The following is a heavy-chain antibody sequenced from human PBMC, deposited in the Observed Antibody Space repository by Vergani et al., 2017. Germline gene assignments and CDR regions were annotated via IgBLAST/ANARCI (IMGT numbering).Heavy chain of an antibody. D-gene: IGHD4-17*01. CDR3: AKDRGTTVTTNDAFDI. CDR1: GFTFDDYA. V-gene: IGHV3-9*01. CDR2: ISWNSGSI. J-gene: IGHJ3*02. Sequence: EVQLVESGGGLVQPGRSLRLSCAASGFTFDDYAMHWVRQAPGKGLEWVSGISWNSGSIGYADSVKGRFTISRDNAKNSLYLQMNSLRAEDTDLYYCAKDRGTTVTTNDAFDIWGQGTMVTVSS.